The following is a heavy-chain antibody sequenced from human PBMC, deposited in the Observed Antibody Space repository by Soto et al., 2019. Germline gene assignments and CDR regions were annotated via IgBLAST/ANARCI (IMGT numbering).Heavy chain of an antibody. CDR2: IIPIFGTA. J-gene: IGHJ3*02. CDR1: GGTFSRHA. V-gene: IGHV1-69*01. CDR3: AREALDGYNHHAFDI. Sequence: QVQLVQSGAEVRKPGSSVKVSCKASGGTFSRHAISWVRQAPGQGLEWMGGIIPIFGTANHAQKFQGRVTIIADESTRTVYMELSSLRSEDTAMYYCAREALDGYNHHAFDIWGQGTMVTVSS. D-gene: IGHD5-12*01.